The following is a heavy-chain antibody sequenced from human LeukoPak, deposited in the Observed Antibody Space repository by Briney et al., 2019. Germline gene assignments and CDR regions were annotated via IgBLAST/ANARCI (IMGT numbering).Heavy chain of an antibody. D-gene: IGHD4-11*01. CDR1: GGSISSYY. CDR3: ARNDYDAFDI. CDR2: IYHSGST. Sequence: SETLSLTCTVSGGSISSYYWSWIRQPPGKGLEWIGSIYHSGSTYYNPSLKSRVTISVDTSKNQFSLKLSSVTAADTAVYYCARNDYDAFDIWGQGTMVTVSS. V-gene: IGHV4-59*08. J-gene: IGHJ3*02.